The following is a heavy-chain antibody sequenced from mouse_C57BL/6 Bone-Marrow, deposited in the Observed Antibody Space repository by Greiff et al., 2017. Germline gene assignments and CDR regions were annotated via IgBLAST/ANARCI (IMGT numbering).Heavy chain of an antibody. CDR3: TRTQLGGLYWYFDV. CDR1: GYTFTDYE. Sequence: QVQLQQSGAELVRPGASVTLSCKASGYTFTDYEMHWVKQTPVHGLEWIGAIDPETGGTAYNQKFKGKAILTADKSSSTAYMELRSLTSEDSAVYYCTRTQLGGLYWYFDVWGTGTTVTVSS. J-gene: IGHJ1*03. CDR2: IDPETGGT. V-gene: IGHV1-15*01. D-gene: IGHD4-1*02.